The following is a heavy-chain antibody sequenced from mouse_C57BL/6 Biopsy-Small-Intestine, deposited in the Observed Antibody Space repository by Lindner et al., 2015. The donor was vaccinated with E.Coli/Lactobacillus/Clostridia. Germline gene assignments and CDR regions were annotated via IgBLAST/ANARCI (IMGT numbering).Heavy chain of an antibody. J-gene: IGHJ1*03. CDR1: GYTFTDYS. D-gene: IGHD2-5*01. CDR3: ARSIYYSNYGYWYFDV. V-gene: IGHV1-18*01. CDR2: INPKNGGA. Sequence: VQLQESGPELVKPGASVKIPCKASGYTFTDYSVDWVKQSHGKSLEWIGHINPKNGGAIYNQRFKGKATLTVDKSSSTAYMELRSLTSEVTAVYYCARSIYYSNYGYWYFDVWGTGTTVTVSS.